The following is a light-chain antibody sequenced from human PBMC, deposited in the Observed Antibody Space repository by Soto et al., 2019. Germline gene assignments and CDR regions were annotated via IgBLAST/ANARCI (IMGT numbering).Light chain of an antibody. J-gene: IGLJ1*01. V-gene: IGLV2-14*03. Sequence: QSVLTQPASVSGSPGQSITISCTGTSSDVGGYNYVSWYQHHPGKAPKLMIYDVSNRPSGVSARFSGSKSGNTASLTIFGLQSEDEADYYCSSYTSSSTLYVFGTGTKVTVL. CDR1: SSDVGGYNY. CDR3: SSYTSSSTLYV. CDR2: DVS.